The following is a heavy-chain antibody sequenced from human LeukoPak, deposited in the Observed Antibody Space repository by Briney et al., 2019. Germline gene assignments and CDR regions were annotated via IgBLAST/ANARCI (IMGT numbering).Heavy chain of an antibody. D-gene: IGHD3-9*01. CDR3: AKGDDILTGPIKLDY. CDR1: GFTFSTYW. V-gene: IGHV3-23*01. CDR2: ISGSGGST. Sequence: PGGSLRLSCAAASGFTFSTYWMSWVRQAPGKGLAWVSAISGSGGSTYYADSVKGRFTISRDNSKNTLYLQMNSLRAEDTAVYYCAKGDDILTGPIKLDYWGQGTLVTVSS. J-gene: IGHJ4*02.